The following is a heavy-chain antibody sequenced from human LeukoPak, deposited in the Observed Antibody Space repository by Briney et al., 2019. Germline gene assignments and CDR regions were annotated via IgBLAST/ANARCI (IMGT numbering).Heavy chain of an antibody. J-gene: IGHJ6*02. CDR2: IWYDGSNK. V-gene: IGHV3-33*01. CDR3: ARVLELRGYYYYGMDV. Sequence: GGSLRLSCAASGFTFSSYGMHWVRQDPGKGLEWVAVIWYDGSNKYYADSVKGRFTISRDNSKNTLYLQMNSLRAEDTAVYYCARVLELRGYYYYGMDVWGQGTTVTVSS. CDR1: GFTFSSYG. D-gene: IGHD1-7*01.